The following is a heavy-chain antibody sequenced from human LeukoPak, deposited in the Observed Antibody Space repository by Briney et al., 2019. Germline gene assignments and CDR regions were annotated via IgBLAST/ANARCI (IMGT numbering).Heavy chain of an antibody. CDR3: ARGDSSSWTPFDH. CDR2: IWYDGSNK. V-gene: IGHV3-33*01. CDR1: GFTFSSYG. D-gene: IGHD6-13*01. J-gene: IGHJ4*02. Sequence: PGGSLRLSCAASGFTFSSYGMHWVRQAPGKGLEWVAVIWYDGSNKYYADSVKGRFTISRDNSKNTLYLQMNSLRAEDTAVYYCARGDSSSWTPFDHWGQGTLVTVSS.